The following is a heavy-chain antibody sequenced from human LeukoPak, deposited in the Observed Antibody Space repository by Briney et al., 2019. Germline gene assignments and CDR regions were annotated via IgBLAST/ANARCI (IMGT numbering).Heavy chain of an antibody. Sequence: GGSLRLSCAASGFTFSSYWMSWVRQAPGKGLEWVANIKQDGSETYYVDSVKGRFTMSRDNEKNSLYLQMNSLRAEDTAVYYCAGGWYDYFDYWGQGTLVTVSS. D-gene: IGHD6-19*01. CDR1: GFTFSSYW. V-gene: IGHV3-7*01. CDR3: AGGWYDYFDY. J-gene: IGHJ4*02. CDR2: IKQDGSET.